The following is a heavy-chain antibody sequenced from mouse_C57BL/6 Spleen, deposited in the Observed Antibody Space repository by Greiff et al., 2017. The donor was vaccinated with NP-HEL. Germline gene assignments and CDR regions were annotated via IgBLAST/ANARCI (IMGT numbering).Heavy chain of an antibody. CDR3: EREDGSSRYAMDY. Sequence: QVQLQQSGPELVKPGASVKISCKASGYAFSSSWMNWVKQRPGKGLEWIGWIYPGDGDTNYNGKFKGKATMNEAKSSSTAYMQLSSQTSKDAAVYCCEREDGSSRYAMDYWGQGTSVTVSS. V-gene: IGHV1-82*01. CDR2: IYPGDGDT. J-gene: IGHJ4*01. D-gene: IGHD1-2*01. CDR1: GYAFSSSW.